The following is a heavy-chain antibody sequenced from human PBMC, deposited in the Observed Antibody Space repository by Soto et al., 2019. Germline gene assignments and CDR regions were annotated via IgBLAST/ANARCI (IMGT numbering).Heavy chain of an antibody. CDR2: IYYNGST. V-gene: IGHV4-39*01. D-gene: IGHD3-10*01. CDR3: ARHNYGSGSTYFDY. Sequence: SETLSLTCTVSGGPISSSSYYWGWIRQPPGKGLEWIGNIYYNGSTYYKPSLKSRVTISVDTSKNQFSLKLNSMTAADTAVYYCARHNYGSGSTYFDYWGQGTLVTVS. CDR1: GGPISSSSYY. J-gene: IGHJ4*02.